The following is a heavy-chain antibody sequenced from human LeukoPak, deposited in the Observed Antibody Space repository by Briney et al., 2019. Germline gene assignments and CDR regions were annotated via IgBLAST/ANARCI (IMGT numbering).Heavy chain of an antibody. Sequence: TGGSLRLSCAASGFTFSSYWMSRVRQAPGQRLKWVANIKQDGSEKYYVDSVKGRFTISRDNSKNSLYLQMNSLRNEDTALYYCAKDLWCSSTSCYTGTGLDYWGQGTLVTVSS. CDR2: IKQDGSEK. V-gene: IGHV3-7*03. CDR3: AKDLWCSSTSCYTGTGLDY. D-gene: IGHD2-2*02. J-gene: IGHJ4*02. CDR1: GFTFSSYW.